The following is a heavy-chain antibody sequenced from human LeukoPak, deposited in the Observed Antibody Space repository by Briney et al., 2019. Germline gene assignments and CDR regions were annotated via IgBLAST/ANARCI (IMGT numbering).Heavy chain of an antibody. CDR2: IYYSGST. Sequence: SETLSLTFTVSGGSISSYYWSWIRQPSGKGLEWIGYIYYSGSTNYNPSLKSRVTISVDTSKNQFSLKLSSVTAADTAVYYCAAKYNWFDPWGQGTLVTVSS. J-gene: IGHJ5*02. V-gene: IGHV4-59*12. CDR1: GGSISSYY. CDR3: AAKYNWFDP.